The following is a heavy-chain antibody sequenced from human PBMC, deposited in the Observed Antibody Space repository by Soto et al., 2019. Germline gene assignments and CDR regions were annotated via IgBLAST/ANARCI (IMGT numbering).Heavy chain of an antibody. Sequence: QITLKESGPTRVKPTQTLALTCTFSGFSLTTSGVGVAWIRKTPGKALEWLAVIYWDDDKRYSPSLMSRLTITTATSKNQVVLTMANMDPVDTGTYFCAHRGYMYGNWDHGYFDYWGQGTLVTVSS. J-gene: IGHJ4*02. CDR1: GFSLTTSGVG. V-gene: IGHV2-5*02. D-gene: IGHD5-18*01. CDR2: IYWDDDK. CDR3: AHRGYMYGNWDHGYFDY.